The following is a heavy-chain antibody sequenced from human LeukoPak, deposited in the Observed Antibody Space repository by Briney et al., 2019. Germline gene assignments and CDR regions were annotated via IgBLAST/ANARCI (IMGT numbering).Heavy chain of an antibody. J-gene: IGHJ4*02. CDR3: ARGGAGTVDY. Sequence: ASVKVSCKASGYSFSSYDINWVRQATGQGLEWMGWMSPTSGNTGYQQKFQGRVTITSDTSISTAYMELNSLTSEDTAVYYCARGGAGTVDYWGQGTLVTVSS. V-gene: IGHV1-8*01. CDR2: MSPTSGNT. D-gene: IGHD6-19*01. CDR1: GYSFSSYD.